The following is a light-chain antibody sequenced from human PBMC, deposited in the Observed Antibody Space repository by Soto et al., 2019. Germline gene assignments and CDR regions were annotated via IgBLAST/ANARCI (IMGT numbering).Light chain of an antibody. J-gene: IGKJ5*01. Sequence: ESVLTQSPGTLSLSPGERATLSCRASQSVDNNYLGWYQQRPGQAPRLLIYDASSRATGIPDRFSGSGSGTDFTLTISRLEPEDFAVYYCQLYGDSLTFGQGTRLEVK. CDR3: QLYGDSLT. CDR2: DAS. CDR1: QSVDNNY. V-gene: IGKV3-20*01.